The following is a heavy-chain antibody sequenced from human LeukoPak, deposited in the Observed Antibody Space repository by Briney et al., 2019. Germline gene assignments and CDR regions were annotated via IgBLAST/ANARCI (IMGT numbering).Heavy chain of an antibody. J-gene: IGHJ5*02. CDR2: IYYSGST. CDR3: ARFGLGPLDP. Sequence: SETLSLTCTVSGGSISSYYWSWIRQPPGKGLEWIGYIYYSGSTNYKPSLKSRVTISVDTSKNQFSLKLSSVTAADTAVYYCARFGLGPLDPWGQGTLVTVSS. V-gene: IGHV4-59*01. CDR1: GGSISSYY. D-gene: IGHD3-10*01.